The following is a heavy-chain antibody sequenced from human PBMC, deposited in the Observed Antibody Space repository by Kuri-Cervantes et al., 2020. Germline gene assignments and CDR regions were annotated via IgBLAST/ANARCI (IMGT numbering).Heavy chain of an antibody. J-gene: IGHJ4*02. Sequence: GGSLRLSCAASGFTFSSYAMHWVRQAPGKGLEWVAVISYDGSNKYYADSVKGRFTISRDNSKNTLYLQSNSLRAEDTAVYYCAKDLNYYDSSGYYSGFDYWCQGTLVTVSS. CDR1: GFTFSSYA. V-gene: IGHV3-30-3*01. D-gene: IGHD3-22*01. CDR2: ISYDGSNK. CDR3: AKDLNYYDSSGYYSGFDY.